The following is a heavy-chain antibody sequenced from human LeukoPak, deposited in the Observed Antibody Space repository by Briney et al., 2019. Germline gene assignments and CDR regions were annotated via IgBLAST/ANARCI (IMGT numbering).Heavy chain of an antibody. V-gene: IGHV4-59*08. CDR3: AGHHPRNTVDF. CDR1: GGSISSYY. Sequence: SETLSLTCTVSGGSISSYYWSWIRQPPGRGLEWIAYISDIGSINYNPPLKSRVTISLDTSKNQFSLKLSSVTAADTAVYYCAGHHPRNTVDFWGQGTLVTVSS. J-gene: IGHJ4*02. CDR2: ISDIGSI. D-gene: IGHD2/OR15-2a*01.